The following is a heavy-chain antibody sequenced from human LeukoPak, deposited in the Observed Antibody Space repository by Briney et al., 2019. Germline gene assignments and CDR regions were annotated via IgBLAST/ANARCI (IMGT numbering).Heavy chain of an antibody. CDR2: IYYTVSA. D-gene: IGHD3-3*02. J-gene: IGHJ4*02. CDR1: GGSVRNYY. Sequence: SGPTLAKLSELLSLTCSVSGGSVRNYYGSWIRQPPGKGLEWIAYIYYTVSAYYNPSLKSRVTMSVDTSKNQFSLSLSSVTAADTAIYYCARHISGAATLDWGQGTLVTVSS. CDR3: ARHISGAATLD. V-gene: IGHV4-59*02.